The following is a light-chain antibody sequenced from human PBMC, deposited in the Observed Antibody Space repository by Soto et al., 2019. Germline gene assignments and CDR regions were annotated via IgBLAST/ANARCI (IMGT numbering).Light chain of an antibody. CDR3: CSYAGSSSYV. V-gene: IGLV2-23*01. CDR1: SSDVGSYNL. J-gene: IGLJ1*01. CDR2: EGS. Sequence: QSVLTQPASVSGSPGQSITISCTGTSSDVGSYNLVSWYQQHPGKAPKLMIYEGSKRPSGFSNRFSGSKSGNTASLTISGPQAEDEADYYCCSYAGSSSYVFGTGTKLTVL.